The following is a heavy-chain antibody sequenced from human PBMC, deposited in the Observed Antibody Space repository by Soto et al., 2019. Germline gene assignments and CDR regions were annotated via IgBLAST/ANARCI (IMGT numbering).Heavy chain of an antibody. V-gene: IGHV1-69*04. CDR2: IIPILGIA. CDR3: ARDKVYDYGANWFDP. Sequence: SVKVSCKASGGTFSSYTISWVRQAPGQGLEWMGRIIPILGIANYAQKFQGRVTVTADKSTSTAYMELSSLRSEDTAVYYCARDKVYDYGANWFDPWGQGTLVTVSS. J-gene: IGHJ5*02. D-gene: IGHD4-17*01. CDR1: GGTFSSYT.